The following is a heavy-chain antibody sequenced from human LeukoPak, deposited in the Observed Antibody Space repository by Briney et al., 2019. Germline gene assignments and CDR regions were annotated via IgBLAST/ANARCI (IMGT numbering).Heavy chain of an antibody. CDR3: ARAGGGHYYLDAFDI. CDR2: IYYSGST. Sequence: SETLSLTCTVSGGSINSITNYWGWIRQPPGKGLEWIGSIYYSGSTYYNPSLKSRVTMSVDTSKNQFSLKLSSVTAADMAVYYCARAGGGHYYLDAFDIWGQGTMVTVSS. V-gene: IGHV4-39*07. CDR1: GGSINSITNY. D-gene: IGHD3-22*01. J-gene: IGHJ3*02.